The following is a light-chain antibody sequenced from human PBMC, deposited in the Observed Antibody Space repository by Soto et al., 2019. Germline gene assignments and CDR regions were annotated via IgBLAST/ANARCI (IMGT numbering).Light chain of an antibody. J-gene: IGKJ1*01. CDR1: QSISSW. Sequence: DIQMTQSPSTLTASVGDRVTITCRASQSISSWLAWYQQKPGKAPKLLIYKASSLESGVPSRFSGSGSGTEFTLSISSLQPHDLATYYCQQYNSFPTFGQGTMVEI. CDR2: KAS. CDR3: QQYNSFPT. V-gene: IGKV1-5*03.